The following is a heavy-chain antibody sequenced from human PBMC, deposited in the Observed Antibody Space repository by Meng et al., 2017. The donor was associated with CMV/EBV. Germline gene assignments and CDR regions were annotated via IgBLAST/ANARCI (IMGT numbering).Heavy chain of an antibody. CDR3: ARVGGRVTTPGGDLDY. D-gene: IGHD4-17*01. CDR2: INHNGST. CDR1: GGSFSGYY. J-gene: IGHJ4*02. Sequence: QVQLQQWGAGLLRPSXXXXLTXXVYGGSFSGYYWSWIRQPPGKGLEWIGEINHNGSTNYNPSLKSRVTISVDTSKNQFSLKLSSVTAADTAVYYCARVGGRVTTPGGDLDYWGQGTLVTVSS. V-gene: IGHV4-34*01.